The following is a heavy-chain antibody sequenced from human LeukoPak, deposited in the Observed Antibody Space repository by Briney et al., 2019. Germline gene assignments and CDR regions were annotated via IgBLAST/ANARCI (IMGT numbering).Heavy chain of an antibody. J-gene: IGHJ4*02. V-gene: IGHV3-21*01. CDR1: GFTFSSYG. CDR3: ARDQRYGDYQDY. CDR2: ISSSSSYV. Sequence: GGSLRLSCAASGFTFSSYGMHWVRQAPGKGLEWVSSISSSSSYVYYADSLKGRFTISRDNAKNSLYLQMNSLRAEDTAVCYCARDQRYGDYQDYWGQGTLVTVSS. D-gene: IGHD4-17*01.